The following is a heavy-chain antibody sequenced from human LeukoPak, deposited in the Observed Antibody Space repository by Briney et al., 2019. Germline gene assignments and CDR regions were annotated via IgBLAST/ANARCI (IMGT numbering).Heavy chain of an antibody. Sequence: GASVKVSCKASGYTFAGYYMHWVRQAPGQGLEWMGWINPNSGGTNYARKFQGRVTMTRDTSISTAYMELSRLRSDDTAVYYCARVVQYYDFWSGYSSFDYWGQGTLVTVSS. V-gene: IGHV1-2*02. D-gene: IGHD3-3*01. CDR3: ARVVQYYDFWSGYSSFDY. CDR2: INPNSGGT. J-gene: IGHJ4*02. CDR1: GYTFAGYY.